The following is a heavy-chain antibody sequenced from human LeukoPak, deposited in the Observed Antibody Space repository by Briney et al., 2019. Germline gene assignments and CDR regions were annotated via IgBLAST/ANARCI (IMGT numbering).Heavy chain of an antibody. CDR1: GFTFSNYW. V-gene: IGHV3-7*03. CDR3: ARRNAMDV. CDR2: INRDGSER. Sequence: GGSLRLSFPASGFTFSNYWLTWVRQAPGKGLEWVANINRDGSERYYVDSVKGRFTISRDDAKSSLYLQMNSLRAEDTAVYYCARRNAMDVWGQGTTVIVFS. J-gene: IGHJ6*02.